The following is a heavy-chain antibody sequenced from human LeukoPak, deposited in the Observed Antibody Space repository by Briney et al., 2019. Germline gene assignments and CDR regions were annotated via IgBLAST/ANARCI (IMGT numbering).Heavy chain of an antibody. Sequence: ASVKVSCKASGGTFSSYAISWVRQAPGQGLEWMGGIIPIFGTANYAQNFQGRATITADESTSTAYMELSSLRSEDTAVYYCATGPKGSSGYNWFDPWGQGTLVTVSS. CDR1: GGTFSSYA. V-gene: IGHV1-69*13. CDR2: IIPIFGTA. J-gene: IGHJ5*02. CDR3: ATGPKGSSGYNWFDP. D-gene: IGHD6-19*01.